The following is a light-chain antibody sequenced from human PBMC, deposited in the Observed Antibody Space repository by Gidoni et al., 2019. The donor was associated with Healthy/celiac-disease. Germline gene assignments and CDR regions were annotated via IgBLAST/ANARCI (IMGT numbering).Light chain of an antibody. CDR2: GAS. CDR3: QQYNNWLTWT. CDR1: KSVSSN. Sequence: EIVMTQSPATLSVSPGERATLSCRASKSVSSNLAWYQQKPGQAPRLLIYGASTRATGITARFSGSESGTEFTLTISSLHSEDFAVYYCQQYNNWLTWTFGQGTKVEIK. J-gene: IGKJ1*01. V-gene: IGKV3-15*01.